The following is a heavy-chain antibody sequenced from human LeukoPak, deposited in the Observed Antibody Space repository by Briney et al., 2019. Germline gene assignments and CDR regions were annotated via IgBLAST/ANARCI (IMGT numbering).Heavy chain of an antibody. Sequence: PSETLSLTCTVSGGSISSGGYYWSWIRQHPGKGLEWIGSIYYSGSTNYNPSLQGRVTISLDTSRNQFSLQLNSVTPEDTAVYYCARDPYGDSEFDYWGQGTLVTVSS. CDR3: ARDPYGDSEFDY. CDR2: IYYSGST. CDR1: GGSISSGGYY. D-gene: IGHD4-17*01. J-gene: IGHJ4*02. V-gene: IGHV4-31*03.